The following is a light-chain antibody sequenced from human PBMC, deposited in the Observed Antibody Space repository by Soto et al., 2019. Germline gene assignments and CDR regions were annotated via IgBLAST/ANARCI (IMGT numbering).Light chain of an antibody. CDR2: AAS. Sequence: EIVMTQSPATLSVSPGQRVTLSCRASQSVSTNLAWYQQKSGQAPRLLIYAASTGATDTPARFSGSGFGTDFTLTISGLQSEDFAVYHCQEYSNWPPTYTFGQGTKLEIK. V-gene: IGKV3-15*01. CDR3: QEYSNWPPTYT. J-gene: IGKJ2*01. CDR1: QSVSTN.